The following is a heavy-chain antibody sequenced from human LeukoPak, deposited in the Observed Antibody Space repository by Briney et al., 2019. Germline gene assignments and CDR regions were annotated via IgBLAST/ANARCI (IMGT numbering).Heavy chain of an antibody. CDR2: IKQDGSEK. V-gene: IGHV3-7*03. CDR1: GFTFSSYW. CDR3: AGDDGYRTTDY. D-gene: IGHD5-18*01. J-gene: IGHJ4*02. Sequence: GGSLRLSCAASGFTFSSYWMSWVRQVPGKGLEWVANIKQDGSEKYYVGSVKGRFTISRDNAKNSLYLQMNSLRAEDTAVYYCAGDDGYRTTDYWGQGTLVTVSS.